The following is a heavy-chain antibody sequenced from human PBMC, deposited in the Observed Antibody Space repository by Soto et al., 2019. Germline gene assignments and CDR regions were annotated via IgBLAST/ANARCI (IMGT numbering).Heavy chain of an antibody. J-gene: IGHJ6*03. CDR3: ARGAATRYYYYYYMDV. V-gene: IGHV1-2*04. D-gene: IGHD2-15*01. CDR2: INPNSGGT. Sequence: EASVKVSCKASGCTFTGYYMHWVRQAPGQGLEWMGWINPNSGGTNYAQKFQGWVTMTRDTSISTAYMELSRLRSDDTAVYYCARGAATRYYYYYYMDVWGKGTTVTVSS. CDR1: GCTFTGYY.